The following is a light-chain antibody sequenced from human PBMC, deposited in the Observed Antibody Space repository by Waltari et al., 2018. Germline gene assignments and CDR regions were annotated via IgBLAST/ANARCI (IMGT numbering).Light chain of an antibody. CDR3: QQYYSRRT. CDR2: WES. J-gene: IGKJ1*01. Sequence: DIVMTQSPDSLAVSLGERVTLNCKSSQSLLYNSNDKNHLAWDQQKPCRPPKLFFYWESTLHSGVPDRFSRSGYETDFNLTISSLKAEDVAVYYCQQYYSRRTFGQGTRVEIK. CDR1: QSLLYNSNDKNH. V-gene: IGKV4-1*01.